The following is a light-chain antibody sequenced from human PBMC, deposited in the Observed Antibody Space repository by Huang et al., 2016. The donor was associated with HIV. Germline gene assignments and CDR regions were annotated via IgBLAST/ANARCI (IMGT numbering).Light chain of an antibody. CDR2: GAS. CDR1: QNVTSK. CDR3: QQYNNWPPLT. J-gene: IGKJ4*01. Sequence: EIVMTQSPATLSASPGERATLSCRASQNVTSKLVWYQQKPGQTPRLLIYGASTRATGIPARFSGSGSGTDFTLSISSLQSEDSAVYYCQQYNNWPPLTFGGGDEGGDQT. V-gene: IGKV3-15*01.